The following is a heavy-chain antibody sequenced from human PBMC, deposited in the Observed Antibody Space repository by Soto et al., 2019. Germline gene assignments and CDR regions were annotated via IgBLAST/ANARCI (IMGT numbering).Heavy chain of an antibody. Sequence: ASVKVSCKTSGYPFNSYDLNWVRQAPGQGLEWMGWMSPDSGNTVYAQKFQGRLTMTGNTSISTAYMQLSSLTSDDTAVYYCSRVRGVPGWFDPWGQGSLVTVS. CDR1: GYPFNSYD. CDR3: SRVRGVPGWFDP. CDR2: MSPDSGNT. D-gene: IGHD3-10*01. J-gene: IGHJ5*02. V-gene: IGHV1-8*01.